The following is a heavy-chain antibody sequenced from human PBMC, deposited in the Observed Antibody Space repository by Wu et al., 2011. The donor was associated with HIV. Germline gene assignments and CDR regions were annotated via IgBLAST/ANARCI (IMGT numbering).Heavy chain of an antibody. CDR3: ATLGPYYDSSGYHRLFDY. CDR1: GYTFTDYY. V-gene: IGHV1-69-2*01. CDR2: VDPEDGET. J-gene: IGHJ4*02. Sequence: EVQLVQSGAEVKKPGATVKISCKVSGYTFTDYYMHWVQQAPGKGLEWMGLVDPEDGETIYAEKFQGRVTITADTSTDTAYMELSSLRSEDTAVYYCATLGPYYDSSGYHRLFDYWGQGTLVTVSS. D-gene: IGHD3-22*01.